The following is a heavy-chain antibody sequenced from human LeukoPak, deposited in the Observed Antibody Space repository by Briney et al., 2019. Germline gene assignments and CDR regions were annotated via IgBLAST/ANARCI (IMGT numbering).Heavy chain of an antibody. Sequence: SETLSLTCTVSGGSISSSSYYWGWIRQPPGKGLEWIGSIYYSGSTYYNPSLKSRVTISVDTSKNQFSLKLSSVTAADTAVYYCARGVNFWSGYYTYWGQGTLVTVSS. J-gene: IGHJ4*02. CDR2: IYYSGST. V-gene: IGHV4-39*07. CDR3: ARGVNFWSGYYTY. CDR1: GGSISSSSYY. D-gene: IGHD3-3*01.